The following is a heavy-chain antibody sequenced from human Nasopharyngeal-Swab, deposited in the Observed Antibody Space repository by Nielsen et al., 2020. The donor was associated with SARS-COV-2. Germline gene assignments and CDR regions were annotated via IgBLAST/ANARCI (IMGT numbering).Heavy chain of an antibody. V-gene: IGHV3-23*01. J-gene: IGHJ4*02. CDR3: AKGHDYYGSGSYHRGY. D-gene: IGHD3-10*01. CDR1: GFTFSSYA. Sequence: GKSLKISCAASGFTFSSYAMSWVRQAPGKGLEWVSAISGSGGSTYYADSVKGRFTISRDNSKNTLYLQMNSLRAEDTAVYYCAKGHDYYGSGSYHRGYWGQGTLVTVSS. CDR2: ISGSGGST.